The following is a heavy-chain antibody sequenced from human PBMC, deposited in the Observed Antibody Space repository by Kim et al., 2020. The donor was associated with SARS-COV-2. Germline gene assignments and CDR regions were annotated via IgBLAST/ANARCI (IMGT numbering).Heavy chain of an antibody. CDR3: ATLKGGDSGWDN. V-gene: IGHV3-74*01. Sequence: GGSLRLSCAASGFTFSNYWMHWVRQAPGKGLLWVSSINSAGSSTIYADSVKGRFTISRDNAKNTLYLQMNSLRAEDTAVYYCATLKGGDSGWDNWGQGTLVTVSS. CDR2: INSAGSST. J-gene: IGHJ4*02. D-gene: IGHD2-21*02. CDR1: GFTFSNYW.